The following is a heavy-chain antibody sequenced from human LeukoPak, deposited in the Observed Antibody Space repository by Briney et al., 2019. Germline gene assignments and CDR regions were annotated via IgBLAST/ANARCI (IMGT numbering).Heavy chain of an antibody. V-gene: IGHV4-38-2*02. CDR2: VYQSGST. J-gene: IGHJ5*02. CDR1: GYFIGSGHY. Sequence: SETLSLTCGVSGYFIGSGHYWGWIRQPPGKGLEWIGSVYQSGSTIYNPSLESRVTISIDTSKNQFSLKLSSVTAADTAVYYCARERRFTVIVSASWFDPWGQGTLVTVSS. D-gene: IGHD2/OR15-2a*01. CDR3: ARERRFTVIVSASWFDP.